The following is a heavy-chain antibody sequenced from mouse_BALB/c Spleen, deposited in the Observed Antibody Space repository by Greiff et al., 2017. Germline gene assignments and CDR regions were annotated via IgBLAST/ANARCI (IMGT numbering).Heavy chain of an antibody. CDR2: IWAGGST. CDR3: AREELGRDYAMDY. V-gene: IGHV2-9*02. J-gene: IGHJ4*01. Sequence: VQLQESGPGLVAPSQSLSITCTVSGFSLTSYGVHWVRQPPGKGLEWLGVIWAGGSTNYNSALMSRLSISKDNSKSQVFLKMNSLQTDDTAMYYCAREELGRDYAMDYWGQGTSVTVSS. CDR1: GFSLTSYG. D-gene: IGHD4-1*01.